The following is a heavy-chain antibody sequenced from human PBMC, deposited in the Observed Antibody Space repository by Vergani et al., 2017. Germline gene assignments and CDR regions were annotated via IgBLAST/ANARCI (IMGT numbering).Heavy chain of an antibody. D-gene: IGHD3-16*01. CDR2: IQFDGSNQ. Sequence: QVQLVESGGGVVQRGGSLRLSCATSGFTLSNYDMQWIRQGPGKGLEFVAFIQFDGSNQYYADSVKGRFTLSRDFSKNTLYLQMNSLRTDDTATYYCAKLFRGWVIDYWGQGTQVIVSS. CDR3: AKLFRGWVIDY. J-gene: IGHJ4*02. V-gene: IGHV3-30*02. CDR1: GFTLSNYD.